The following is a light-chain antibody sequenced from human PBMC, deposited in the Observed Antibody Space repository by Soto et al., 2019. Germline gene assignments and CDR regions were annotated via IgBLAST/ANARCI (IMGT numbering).Light chain of an antibody. V-gene: IGKV3-11*01. CDR1: QSVSSY. J-gene: IGKJ4*01. Sequence: EIVLTQSPVTLSLSLGERATLSCRASQSVSSYLAWYQQKPGQAPRLLIYDASNRATGIPARFSGSGSGTDFTRTISTLEPEDFAVYYCQQRSNWPPGFGGGTKVEIK. CDR3: QQRSNWPPG. CDR2: DAS.